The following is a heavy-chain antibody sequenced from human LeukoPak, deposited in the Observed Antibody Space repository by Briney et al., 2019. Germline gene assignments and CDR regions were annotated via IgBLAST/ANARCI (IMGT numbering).Heavy chain of an antibody. V-gene: IGHV3-30*02. D-gene: IGHD3-22*01. CDR3: AKDSYYYDSSGYYYDY. CDR1: GFTFSSYG. CDR2: IRYDGSNK. Sequence: PGGSLRLSCAASGFTFSSYGMHWDRQAPGKGLEWVAFIRYDGSNKYYADSVKGRFTISRDNSKNTLYLQMNSLRAEDTAVYYCAKDSYYYDSSGYYYDYWGQGTLVTVSS. J-gene: IGHJ4*02.